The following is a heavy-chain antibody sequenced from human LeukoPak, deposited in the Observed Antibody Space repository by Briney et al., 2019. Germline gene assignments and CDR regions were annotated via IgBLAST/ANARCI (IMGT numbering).Heavy chain of an antibody. V-gene: IGHV5-51*01. J-gene: IGHJ4*02. CDR1: GYSYTSYW. CDR2: IFPGDSDT. CDR3: ARQAVTTEPFDY. Sequence: GESLKISCKGSGYSYTSYWIAWVRQMPGKGLEWMGIIFPGDSDTTYSPSFQGQVTISADKSISTAYLQWSSLKASDTAMYYCARQAVTTEPFDYWGQGTLVTVSS. D-gene: IGHD4-17*01.